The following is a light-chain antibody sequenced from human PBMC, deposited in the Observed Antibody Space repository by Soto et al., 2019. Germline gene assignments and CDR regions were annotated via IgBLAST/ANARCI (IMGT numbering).Light chain of an antibody. CDR3: SPYTRSGTLV. J-gene: IGLJ1*01. CDR1: SSDGGGYNY. Sequence: QSVLTQPASVSRSPGQSITISCTGTSSDGGGYNYVSWYQHYQGKAPKLMIYEVTKRPSGVSNRISASKSRNTPSLTIFGRQAGVVFCYYCSPYTRSGTLVLGTGAKVTV. CDR2: EVT. V-gene: IGLV2-14*01.